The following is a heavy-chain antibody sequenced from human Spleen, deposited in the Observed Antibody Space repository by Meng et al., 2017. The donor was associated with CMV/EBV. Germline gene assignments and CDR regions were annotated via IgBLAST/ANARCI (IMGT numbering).Heavy chain of an antibody. Sequence: GGSLRLSCAASGFTVSSNYMSWVRQAPGKGLEWVSVIYSGGSTYYADSVKGRFTISRDNSKNTLYLQMNSLRAEDTAVYYCAREQQRLLEWLPPTYYYYGMDVWGQRTTVTVSS. CDR2: IYSGGST. CDR1: GFTVSSNY. J-gene: IGHJ6*02. V-gene: IGHV3-53*05. D-gene: IGHD3-3*01. CDR3: AREQQRLLEWLPPTYYYYGMDV.